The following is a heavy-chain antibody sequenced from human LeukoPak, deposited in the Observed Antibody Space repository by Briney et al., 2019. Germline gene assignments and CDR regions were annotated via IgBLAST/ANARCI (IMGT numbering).Heavy chain of an antibody. Sequence: GASVKVSCKASGYTFTSYDINWVRQATGQGLEWMGWMNPNSGNTGYAQKFQGRVTMTRNTSISTAYMELSSLRSEDTAVYYCAREGHDYYGSGSPSYDYWGQGTLVTVSS. CDR3: AREGHDYYGSGSPSYDY. CDR1: GYTFTSYD. D-gene: IGHD3-10*01. J-gene: IGHJ4*02. CDR2: MNPNSGNT. V-gene: IGHV1-8*01.